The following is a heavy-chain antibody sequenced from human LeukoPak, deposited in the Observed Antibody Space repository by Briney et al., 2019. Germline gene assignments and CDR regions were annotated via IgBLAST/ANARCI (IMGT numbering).Heavy chain of an antibody. J-gene: IGHJ3*02. CDR3: ARVSRLWWARDI. CDR2: INHSGST. V-gene: IGHV4-34*01. Sequence: SETLSLTCAVYGGSFSAYYWSWIRHPPGKGLEWVGEINHSGSTNYNPSLKSRVNISVDTSKNQFSLKLSSVTAADTAVYYCARVSRLWWARDIWGQGTMVTVSS. D-gene: IGHD2-21*01. CDR1: GGSFSAYY.